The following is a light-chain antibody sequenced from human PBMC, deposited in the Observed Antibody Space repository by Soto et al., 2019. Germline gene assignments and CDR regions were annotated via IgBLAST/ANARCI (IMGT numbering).Light chain of an antibody. J-gene: IGKJ4*01. CDR2: DAS. CDR3: QQRSNWPPL. Sequence: EIVLTQSPATLSLSPGERATLSCRASQSVSTYLAWYQQKRGQAPRLLIYDASNRATGIPARFSGSGSGTDFTLTISSLEPEDFAGYYCQQRSNWPPLFGGGNKVEIK. CDR1: QSVSTY. V-gene: IGKV3-11*01.